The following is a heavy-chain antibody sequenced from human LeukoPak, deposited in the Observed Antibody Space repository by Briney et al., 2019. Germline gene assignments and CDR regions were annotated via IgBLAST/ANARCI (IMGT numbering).Heavy chain of an antibody. Sequence: GGSLRLSCAASGFTFSSYAMSWVRQAPGKGLEWVSAISSSGGSTYYADSVKGRFAISRDNSKNTLYLQMNSLRAEDTAVYYCAKDTLYSSSWYFDCWGQGTLVTVSS. D-gene: IGHD6-13*01. V-gene: IGHV3-23*01. J-gene: IGHJ4*01. CDR2: ISSSGGST. CDR1: GFTFSSYA. CDR3: AKDTLYSSSWYFDC.